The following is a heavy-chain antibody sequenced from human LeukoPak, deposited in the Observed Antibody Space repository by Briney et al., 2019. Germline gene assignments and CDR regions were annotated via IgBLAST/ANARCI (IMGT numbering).Heavy chain of an antibody. CDR1: GFTFSSYA. V-gene: IGHV3-30-3*02. D-gene: IGHD1-26*01. Sequence: PGRSLRLSCTGSGFTFSSYAIRWVRQALGKGLEWVAVVSYDGKSKYYADSVKGRFTISRDNSRNTMYLQMNSLRAEDTAVYYCAKHVGATTTNFDDWGQGTLVTVSS. J-gene: IGHJ4*02. CDR2: VSYDGKSK. CDR3: AKHVGATTTNFDD.